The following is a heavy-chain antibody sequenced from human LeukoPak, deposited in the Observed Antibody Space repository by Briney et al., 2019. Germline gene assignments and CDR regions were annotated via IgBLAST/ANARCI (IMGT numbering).Heavy chain of an antibody. D-gene: IGHD2-21*02. CDR2: INYSGST. V-gene: IGHV4-39*01. J-gene: IGHJ5*02. Sequence: PSETLSLTCTVSGGSISSTSYYWGWIRQPPGKGLEWIGTINYSGSTYYNPSLKSRVTISVDTSKNQISLKLNSVTAADTAMYYCARHGDLLWPFQTWGQGTLVTVSP. CDR1: GGSISSTSYY. CDR3: ARHGDLLWPFQT.